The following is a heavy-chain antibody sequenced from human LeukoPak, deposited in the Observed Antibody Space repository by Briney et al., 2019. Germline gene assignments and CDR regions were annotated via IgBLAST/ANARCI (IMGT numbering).Heavy chain of an antibody. CDR2: IYYSGST. V-gene: IGHV4-59*02. D-gene: IGHD3-10*01. J-gene: IGHJ4*02. Sequence: SETLSLTCTVSGGSVSSYYWSWIRQPPGKGLEWIGYIYYSGSTNYNPSLKSRVTISVDTSKNQFSLKLSSVTAADTAVYYCARESMVRGVDWGQGTLVTVSS. CDR1: GGSVSSYY. CDR3: ARESMVRGVD.